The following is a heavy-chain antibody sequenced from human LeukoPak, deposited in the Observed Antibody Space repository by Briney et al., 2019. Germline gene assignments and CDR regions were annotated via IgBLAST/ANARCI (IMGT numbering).Heavy chain of an antibody. CDR2: IYPSGST. J-gene: IGHJ3*02. V-gene: IGHV4-61*02. Sequence: SETLSLTCTVSGGSISSGSYYWSWIRQPAGKGLEWIGRIYPSGSTNYNPSLKSRVTISVDTSKNQFSLKLSSVTAADTAVYYCARSGGHVSFDIWGQGTMVTVSS. D-gene: IGHD3-10*01. CDR1: GGSISSGSYY. CDR3: ARSGGHVSFDI.